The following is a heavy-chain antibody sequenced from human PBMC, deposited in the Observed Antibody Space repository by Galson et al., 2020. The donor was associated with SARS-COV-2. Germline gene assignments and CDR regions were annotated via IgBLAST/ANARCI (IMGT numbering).Heavy chain of an antibody. Sequence: ASETLSLTCTVSGGSISSSSYYWGWIRQPPGKGLEWIGSIYYSGSTYYNPSLKSRVTISVDTSKNQFSLKLSSVTAADTAVYYCARDSSGWYGLGWFEPWGQGTLVTVSS. V-gene: IGHV4-39*07. CDR3: ARDSSGWYGLGWFEP. CDR2: IYYSGST. J-gene: IGHJ5*02. D-gene: IGHD6-19*01. CDR1: GGSISSSSYY.